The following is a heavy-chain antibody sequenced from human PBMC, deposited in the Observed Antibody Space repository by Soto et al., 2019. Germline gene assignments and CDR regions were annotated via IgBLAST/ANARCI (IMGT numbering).Heavy chain of an antibody. CDR2: IIPIFGTA. CDR1: GGTFSSYA. CDR3: ARVPRQTMVRGVIIAYYFDY. J-gene: IGHJ4*02. V-gene: IGHV1-69*13. Sequence: ASVKVSCKASGGTFSSYAISWVRQAPGQGLEWMGGIIPIFGTANYAQKFQGRVTITADESTSTAYMELSSLRSEDTAVYYCARVPRQTMVRGVIIAYYFDYWGQGTLVTVSS. D-gene: IGHD3-10*01.